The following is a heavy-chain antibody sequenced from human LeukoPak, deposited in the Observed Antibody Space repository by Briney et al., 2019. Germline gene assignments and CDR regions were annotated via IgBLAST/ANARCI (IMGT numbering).Heavy chain of an antibody. CDR1: GGTFSSYA. D-gene: IGHD3/OR15-3a*01. Sequence: GASVKVSCKASGGTFSSYAISWVRQAPGQGLEWMGRIIPILGIANYAQKFQGRVTITADKSTSTAYMELSSLRSEDTAVYYCARIFGPYYYYGMDVRGQGTTVTVSS. CDR2: IIPILGIA. V-gene: IGHV1-69*04. J-gene: IGHJ6*02. CDR3: ARIFGPYYYYGMDV.